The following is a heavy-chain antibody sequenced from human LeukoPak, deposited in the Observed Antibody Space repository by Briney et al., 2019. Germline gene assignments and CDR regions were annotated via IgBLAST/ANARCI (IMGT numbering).Heavy chain of an antibody. J-gene: IGHJ4*02. Sequence: KSSETLSLTCTVSSASVTNYYWNWIRQPPGKGLEWIGYSLYSGSPMYSPSLKSRVTISIDTSKNQFSLKLSSVIAADTAVYYCARAPGCRSGKCFSFDYWGQGVLVTVSS. CDR3: ARAPGCRSGKCFSFDY. V-gene: IGHV4-59*02. D-gene: IGHD2-15*01. CDR2: SLYSGSP. CDR1: SASVTNYY.